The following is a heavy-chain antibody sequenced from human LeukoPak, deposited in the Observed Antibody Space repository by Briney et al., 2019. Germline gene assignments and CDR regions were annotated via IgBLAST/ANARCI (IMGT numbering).Heavy chain of an antibody. CDR3: ARHPPYNFDY. CDR1: GDSITSYY. J-gene: IGHJ4*02. D-gene: IGHD1-14*01. CDR2: IYYSGTI. V-gene: IGHV4-59*08. Sequence: SETLSLTCTVSGDSITSYYWTWIRQPPGKGLEWIGYIYYSGTISYNPSLKSRVTISVDTSKNQFSLKLSSVTAADTAVYYCARHPPYNFDYWGQGALVTVSS.